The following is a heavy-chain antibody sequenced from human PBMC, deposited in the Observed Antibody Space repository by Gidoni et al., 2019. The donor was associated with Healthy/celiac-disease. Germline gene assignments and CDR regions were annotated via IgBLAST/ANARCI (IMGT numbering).Heavy chain of an antibody. J-gene: IGHJ4*02. V-gene: IGHV3-23*01. CDR3: AKDSRKAAALHNFDY. Sequence: EVQLLESGGGLVQPGGSLRLSCAASGFTFGSHAMSWVRQAPGKGLEWVSAISCSGGSTYYADSVKGRFTISRDNSKNTLYLQMNSLRAEDTAVYYCAKDSRKAAALHNFDYWGQGTLVTVSS. CDR1: GFTFGSHA. CDR2: ISCSGGST. D-gene: IGHD6-13*01.